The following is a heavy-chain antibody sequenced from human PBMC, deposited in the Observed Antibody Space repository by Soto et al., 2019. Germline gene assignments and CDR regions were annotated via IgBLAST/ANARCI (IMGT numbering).Heavy chain of an antibody. CDR1: GFTFSSYW. CDR2: INSDGSST. V-gene: IGHV3-74*01. Sequence: GGSLRLSCAASGFTFSSYWMHWVRQAPGKGLVWVSRINSDGSSTSYADCVKGRFTISRDNAKNTLYLQMNSLRAEDTAVYYCASDCSSTSCYDAFDIWGQGTMVTVSS. D-gene: IGHD2-2*01. CDR3: ASDCSSTSCYDAFDI. J-gene: IGHJ3*02.